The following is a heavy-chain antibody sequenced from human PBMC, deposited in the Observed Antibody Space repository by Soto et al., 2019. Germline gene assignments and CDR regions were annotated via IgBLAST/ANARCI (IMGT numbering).Heavy chain of an antibody. V-gene: IGHV5-51*01. D-gene: IGHD4-17*01. Sequence: GESLKISCKGSGYTFPSYWFAWVRQMPGKGLEWMGIIYPGDSDTRYSPSFQGQVTISVDKSISTAYLQWNSLKASDTAMYYCARSDYGGNLYYFDYWGQGTLVTVSS. J-gene: IGHJ4*02. CDR3: ARSDYGGNLYYFDY. CDR1: GYTFPSYW. CDR2: IYPGDSDT.